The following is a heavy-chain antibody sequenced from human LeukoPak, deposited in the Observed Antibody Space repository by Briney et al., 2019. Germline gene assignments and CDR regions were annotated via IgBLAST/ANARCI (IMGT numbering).Heavy chain of an antibody. CDR3: AREPINDY. CDR1: GFTFSDYF. D-gene: IGHD3-9*01. CDR2: IKEDGREK. J-gene: IGHJ4*02. V-gene: IGHV3-7*01. Sequence: GGSLRLSCAASGFTFSDYFVSWIRQAPGKGLEWVANIKEDGREKYYVDSVKGRLTISRDNAKNSLYLQMNSLRVEDTAVYYCAREPINDYWGQGTLVTVSS.